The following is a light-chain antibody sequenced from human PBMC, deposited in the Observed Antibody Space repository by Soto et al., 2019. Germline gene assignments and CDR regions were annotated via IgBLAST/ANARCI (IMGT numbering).Light chain of an antibody. Sequence: DIQMTQSPSTLSASVGDRVTITCRASQSISSWLAWYQQKPGKAPKLLIYDASSVESGVPSRFSGSGSGTEFTLTISSLQPDDFATYYCQQYNSYSYTFGQGTKVDIK. CDR1: QSISSW. J-gene: IGKJ2*01. CDR3: QQYNSYSYT. V-gene: IGKV1-5*01. CDR2: DAS.